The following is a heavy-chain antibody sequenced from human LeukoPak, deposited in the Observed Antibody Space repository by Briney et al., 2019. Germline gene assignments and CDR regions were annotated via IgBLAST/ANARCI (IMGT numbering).Heavy chain of an antibody. D-gene: IGHD1-26*01. Sequence: VGSLRLSCAASGFTFSSYWMHWVRQAPGKGLVWVSHIKTDGSSTNYAESVKGRFTISRDNAKNTVYLQMNSLRAEDTAVYYCARDPAYSGSYFDSWGQGTLVTVSS. CDR2: IKTDGSST. V-gene: IGHV3-74*01. CDR3: ARDPAYSGSYFDS. J-gene: IGHJ4*02. CDR1: GFTFSSYW.